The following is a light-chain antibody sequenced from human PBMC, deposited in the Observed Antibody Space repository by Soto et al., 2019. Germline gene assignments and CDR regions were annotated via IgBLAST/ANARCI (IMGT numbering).Light chain of an antibody. CDR2: EVT. Sequence: QSALTQPASVSGSPGQSITISCTGTSSDVGNYNLVSWYQQHPGKAPKLLIYEVTKRPSGVSNRFSGSKSGKTTSLTISGLQAEDEADYSCCSYAATSPVVFGGGTKLTVL. J-gene: IGLJ2*01. CDR3: CSYAATSPVV. V-gene: IGLV2-23*02. CDR1: SSDVGNYNL.